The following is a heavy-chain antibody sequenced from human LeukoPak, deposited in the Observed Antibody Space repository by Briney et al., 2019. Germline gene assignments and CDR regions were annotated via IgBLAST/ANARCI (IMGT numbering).Heavy chain of an antibody. D-gene: IGHD3-22*01. CDR1: GYTFTDYY. CDR3: ARGAYPGYYDSSGPTTAFDI. CDR2: INPNSGGT. Sequence: ASVKVSCKASGYTFTDYYMHWVRQAPGQGLEWMGWINPNSGGTNYAQKFQGRVTMTRDTSISTAYMELSRLRSDDTAVYYCARGAYPGYYDSSGPTTAFDIWGQGTMVTVSS. J-gene: IGHJ3*02. V-gene: IGHV1-2*02.